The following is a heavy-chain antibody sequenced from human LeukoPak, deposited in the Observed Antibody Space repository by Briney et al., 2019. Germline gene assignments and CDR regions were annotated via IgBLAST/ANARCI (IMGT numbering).Heavy chain of an antibody. CDR2: ISSRSTTI. Sequence: TGGSLRLSCVASGFTFSSYSMIWVRQRPGKGLECVSFISSRSTTIEYADSVKGRFTISRDNANNSLYLQMNSLRAEDTAVYYCASNDGYNPPRGYWGQGTLVTVSS. D-gene: IGHD5-24*01. J-gene: IGHJ4*02. CDR3: ASNDGYNPPRGY. CDR1: GFTFSSYS. V-gene: IGHV3-48*01.